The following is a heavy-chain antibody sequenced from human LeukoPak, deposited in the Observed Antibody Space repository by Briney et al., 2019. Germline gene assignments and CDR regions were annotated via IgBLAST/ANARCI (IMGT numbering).Heavy chain of an antibody. D-gene: IGHD3-3*01. Sequence: ASVKVSCKASGHTLTGYYMHWVRQAPGQGLEWMGWINPNSGNTGYAQKFQGRVTITRNTSISTAYMELSSLRSEDTAVYYCARVLHYDEFDPWGQGTLVTVSS. CDR3: ARVLHYDEFDP. CDR2: INPNSGNT. J-gene: IGHJ5*02. V-gene: IGHV1-8*03. CDR1: GHTLTGYY.